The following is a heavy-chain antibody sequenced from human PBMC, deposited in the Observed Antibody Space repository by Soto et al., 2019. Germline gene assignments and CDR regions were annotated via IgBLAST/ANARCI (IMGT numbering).Heavy chain of an antibody. J-gene: IGHJ2*01. CDR1: GGSISGGVGGPYY. V-gene: IGHV4-30-4*01. CDR3: AREVIPLTTDWYFDL. CDR2: IYDSGST. Sequence: QLQLRETGPGLVKPSETLSLTCTVSGGSISGGVGGPYYWSWIRQPPGKGLEWIGYIYDSGSTYYNPSLQSRVTISVDTSKNQFSLRLSSVTAADTAVYYCAREVIPLTTDWYFDLWGRGTLVTVSS. D-gene: IGHD4-17*01.